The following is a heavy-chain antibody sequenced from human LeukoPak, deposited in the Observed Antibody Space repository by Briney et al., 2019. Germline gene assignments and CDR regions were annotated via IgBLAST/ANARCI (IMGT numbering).Heavy chain of an antibody. D-gene: IGHD2-2*02. CDR1: GFTFSSYA. V-gene: IGHV3-23*01. CDR3: AKGYCSSTSCYTWLSWFDP. CDR2: ISGSGGST. Sequence: GGSLRLSCAASGFTFSSYAMSWVRQAPGKGLEWVSAISGSGGSTYYADSVKGRFTISRDNSKNTLYLRMNSLRAEDTAVYYCAKGYCSSTSCYTWLSWFDPWGQGTLVTVSS. J-gene: IGHJ5*02.